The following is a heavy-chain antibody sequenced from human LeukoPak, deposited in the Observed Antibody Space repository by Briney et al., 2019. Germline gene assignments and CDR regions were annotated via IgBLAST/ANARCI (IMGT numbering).Heavy chain of an antibody. J-gene: IGHJ4*02. CDR3: ATKHRSVWAYDY. CDR1: GYTFTDYY. D-gene: IGHD5/OR15-5a*01. CDR2: INPNSGGT. Sequence: ASVKVSCKASGYTFTDYYMHWVRQAPGQGLEWMGWINPNSGGTNYAQKFQGRVTMTRDTSISTAYMELSRLRSDDTAVYYCATKHRSVWAYDYWGQGTLVTVSS. V-gene: IGHV1-2*02.